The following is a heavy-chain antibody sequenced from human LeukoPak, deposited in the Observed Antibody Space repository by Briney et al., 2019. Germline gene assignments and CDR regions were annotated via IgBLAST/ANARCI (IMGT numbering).Heavy chain of an antibody. D-gene: IGHD3-22*01. V-gene: IGHV3-48*03. CDR1: GFTFSSYE. Sequence: PGGSLRLSCAASGFTFSSYEMNWVRQAPGKGLEWVSYISSSGSTIYYADSVKGRFTISRDNSKNTLYLQMNSLRAEDTAVYYCARGDYDLPFFDYWGQGTLVTVSS. CDR2: ISSSGSTI. J-gene: IGHJ4*02. CDR3: ARGDYDLPFFDY.